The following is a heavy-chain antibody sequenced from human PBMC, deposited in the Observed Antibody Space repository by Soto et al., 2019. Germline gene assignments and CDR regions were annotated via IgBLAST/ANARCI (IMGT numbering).Heavy chain of an antibody. J-gene: IGHJ6*02. Sequence: QVQLVQSGAEVKKPGASVKVSCRASGYTFINYYIQWVRQAPGQGLEWMGIINPNGGSTTYAQKSQGRVTLTRDTSTNTVNMELSSLRSEDTAVYYCAVVDTSMALSTYYYAMDVWGQGTTVIVSS. CDR2: INPNGGST. CDR3: AVVDTSMALSTYYYAMDV. V-gene: IGHV1-46*01. D-gene: IGHD5-18*01. CDR1: GYTFINYY.